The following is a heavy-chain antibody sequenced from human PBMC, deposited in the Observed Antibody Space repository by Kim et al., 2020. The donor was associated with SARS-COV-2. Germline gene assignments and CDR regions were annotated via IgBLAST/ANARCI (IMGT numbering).Heavy chain of an antibody. CDR3: ARAPNDFWSGYPYYFDY. CDR2: IYYIGNT. J-gene: IGHJ4*02. V-gene: IGHV4-61*01. Sequence: SETLSLTCTVSGGSVSSGSYFWSWIRQPPGKELEWIGYIYYIGNTNYTPSLKSRVTMSVDTSKNQFSLKLRSVTAADTAVYYCARAPNDFWSGYPYYFDYWGQGTLVTVSS. CDR1: GGSVSSGSYF. D-gene: IGHD3-3*01.